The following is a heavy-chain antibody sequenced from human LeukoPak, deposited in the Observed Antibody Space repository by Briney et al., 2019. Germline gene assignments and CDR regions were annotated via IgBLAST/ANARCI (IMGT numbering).Heavy chain of an antibody. D-gene: IGHD3-16*01. CDR1: GFTFDDYA. J-gene: IGHJ5*02. CDR3: AKDSGLFWGYSSGNWFDH. V-gene: IGHV3-9*01. CDR2: ISWNSGSI. Sequence: GRSLRLSCAASGFTFDDYAMHWVRQAPGKGLEWVSGISWNSGSIGYADSVKGRFTISRDNAKNSLYLQMNSLRAEDTALYYCAKDSGLFWGYSSGNWFDHWGQGTLVTVSS.